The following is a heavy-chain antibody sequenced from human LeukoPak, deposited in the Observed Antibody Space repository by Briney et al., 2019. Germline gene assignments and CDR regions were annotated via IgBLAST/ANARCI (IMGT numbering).Heavy chain of an antibody. Sequence: SETLSLTCTVSGGSISGYYWSWIRQTPGKGLEWIGYIYYSGSTNYNPSLKSRVTISVDTSKNQFSLKLSSVTAADTAVYYCARELYGDYVDYWGQGTLVTVSS. V-gene: IGHV4-59*01. CDR1: GGSISGYY. CDR2: IYYSGST. CDR3: ARELYGDYVDY. D-gene: IGHD3-3*01. J-gene: IGHJ4*02.